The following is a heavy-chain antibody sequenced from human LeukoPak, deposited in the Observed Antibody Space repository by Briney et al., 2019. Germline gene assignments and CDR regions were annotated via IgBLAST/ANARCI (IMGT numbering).Heavy chain of an antibody. V-gene: IGHV4-59*08. CDR2: ISYIGST. CDR1: GGSISSYY. J-gene: IGHJ4*02. D-gene: IGHD7-27*01. CDR3: ARHLLAGGSIDN. Sequence: SETLSLTCTVSGGSISSYYWSWIRQPPGKGLEWIGYISYIGSTNYNPSLKSRVTISVDTSKNQFSLKLSSVTAADTAVYYCARHLLAGGSIDNWDQGTLVTVSS.